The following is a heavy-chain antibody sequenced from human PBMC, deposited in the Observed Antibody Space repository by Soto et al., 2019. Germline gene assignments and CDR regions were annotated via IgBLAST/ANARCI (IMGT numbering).Heavy chain of an antibody. CDR3: VRHISGIIDY. V-gene: IGHV4-59*01. Sequence: PSETLSLTCTVSGGSISSYYWSWIRQPPGKGLEWIGYISYSGTTNYNPSLKSRVFISVDTSKKQFSLNLNSVTAADTAVYYCVRHISGIIDYWGQGTLVTVSS. CDR2: ISYSGTT. D-gene: IGHD6-19*01. J-gene: IGHJ4*02. CDR1: GGSISSYY.